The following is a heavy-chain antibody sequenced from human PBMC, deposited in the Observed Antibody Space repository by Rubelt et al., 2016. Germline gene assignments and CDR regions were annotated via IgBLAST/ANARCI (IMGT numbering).Heavy chain of an antibody. V-gene: IGHV3-33*01. J-gene: IGHJ6*02. CDR3: ARRYCSSTSCSYYYYGMDV. D-gene: IGHD2-2*01. CDR1: GFTFSGYG. Sequence: QVQLVESGGGVVQPGRSLRLSCAASGFTFSGYGMHWVRQAPGKGLEWVAVIWCDGSNKYYADSVKGRFTISRDNSKNTLYLQMNSLRADDTAVYYCARRYCSSTSCSYYYYGMDVWGQGTTVTVSS. CDR2: IWCDGSNK.